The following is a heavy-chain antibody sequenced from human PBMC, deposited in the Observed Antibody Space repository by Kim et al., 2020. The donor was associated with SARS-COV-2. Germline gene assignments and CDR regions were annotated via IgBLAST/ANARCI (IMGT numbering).Heavy chain of an antibody. V-gene: IGHV4-39*07. Sequence: TPSLKSRVPISVDTSKNQFSLKLSSVTAADTAVYYCARNDIVVVGGMDVWGQGTTVTVSS. CDR3: ARNDIVVVGGMDV. J-gene: IGHJ6*02. D-gene: IGHD2-15*01.